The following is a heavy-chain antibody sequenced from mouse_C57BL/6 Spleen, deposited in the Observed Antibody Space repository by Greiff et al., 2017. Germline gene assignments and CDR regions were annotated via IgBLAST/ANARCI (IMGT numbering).Heavy chain of an antibody. J-gene: IGHJ4*01. V-gene: IGHV5-9-1*02. CDR1: GFTFSSYA. CDR2: ISSGGDYI. D-gene: IGHD1-1*01. Sequence: DVHLVESGEGLVKPGGSLKLSCAASGFTFSSYAMSWVRQTPEKRLEWVAYISSGGDYIYYADTVKGRFTISRDNARNTLYLQMSSLKSEDTAMYYCTSHYYGSSWDYAMDYWGQGTSVTVSS. CDR3: TSHYYGSSWDYAMDY.